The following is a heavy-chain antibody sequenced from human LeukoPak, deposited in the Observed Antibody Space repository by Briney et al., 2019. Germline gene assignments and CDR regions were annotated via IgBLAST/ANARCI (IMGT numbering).Heavy chain of an antibody. CDR3: ARRCGGECYSPFDY. CDR1: GGSISSSSYY. CDR2: IYYSGST. Sequence: PSETLSLTCTVPGGSISSSSYYWGWIRQPPGKGLEWIGSIYYSGSTYYNPSLKSRVTISVDTSKNQFSLKLSSVTAADTAVYYCARRCGGECYSPFDYWGQGTLVTVSS. J-gene: IGHJ4*02. D-gene: IGHD2-21*01. V-gene: IGHV4-39*07.